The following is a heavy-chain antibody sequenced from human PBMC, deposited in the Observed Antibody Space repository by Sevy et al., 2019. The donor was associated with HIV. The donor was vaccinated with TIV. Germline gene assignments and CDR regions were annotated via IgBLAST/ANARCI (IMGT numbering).Heavy chain of an antibody. V-gene: IGHV3-21*01. D-gene: IGHD3-9*01. CDR3: ARSRRAGYDILTGYYGRTYGMDV. Sequence: GGSLRLSCAASGFTFSSYSMNWVRQAPGKGLEWVSSISSSSSYIYYADSVKGRFTISRDNAKNSLYLQMNSLRAEDTAVYYCARSRRAGYDILTGYYGRTYGMDVWGQGTTVTVSS. J-gene: IGHJ6*02. CDR2: ISSSSSYI. CDR1: GFTFSSYS.